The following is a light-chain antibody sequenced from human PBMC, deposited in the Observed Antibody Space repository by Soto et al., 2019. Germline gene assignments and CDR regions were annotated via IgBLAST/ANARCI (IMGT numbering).Light chain of an antibody. CDR1: SSDVGAHNF. J-gene: IGLJ1*01. CDR3: SSYTSSNTYV. Sequence: QPALTQPASVSGSPGQSITIFCTGASSDVGAHNFVSWYQQHPGNAPKLLIYDASNRPSGVSDHFSGSKSGNTASLTITGLQAEDEADYSCSSYTSSNTYVFGTGTKVTVL. CDR2: DAS. V-gene: IGLV2-14*03.